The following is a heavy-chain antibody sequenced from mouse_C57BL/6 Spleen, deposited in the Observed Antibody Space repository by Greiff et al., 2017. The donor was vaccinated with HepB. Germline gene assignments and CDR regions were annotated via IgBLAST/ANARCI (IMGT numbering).Heavy chain of an antibody. Sequence: VHVKQSGPELVKPGASVKISCKASGYTFTDYYMNWVKQSHGKSLEWIGDINPNNGGTSYNQKFKGKATLTVDKSSSTAYMELRSLTSEDSAVYYCARLGTTVEGDYWGQGTTLTVSS. J-gene: IGHJ2*01. CDR3: ARLGTTVEGDY. CDR1: GYTFTDYY. V-gene: IGHV1-26*01. D-gene: IGHD1-1*01. CDR2: INPNNGGT.